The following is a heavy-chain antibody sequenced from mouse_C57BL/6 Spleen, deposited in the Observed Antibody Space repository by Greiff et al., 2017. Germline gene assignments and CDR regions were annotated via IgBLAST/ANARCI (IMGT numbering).Heavy chain of an antibody. CDR3: ARRVGYYGSSYFDY. CDR2: IHPNSGST. J-gene: IGHJ2*01. V-gene: IGHV1-64*01. CDR1: GYTFTSYW. D-gene: IGHD1-1*01. Sequence: QVQLKQPGAELVKPGASVKLSCKASGYTFTSYWMHWVKQRPGQGLEWIGMIHPNSGSTNYNEKFKSKATLTVDKSSSTAYMQLSSLTSEDSAVYYCARRVGYYGSSYFDYWGQGTTLTVSS.